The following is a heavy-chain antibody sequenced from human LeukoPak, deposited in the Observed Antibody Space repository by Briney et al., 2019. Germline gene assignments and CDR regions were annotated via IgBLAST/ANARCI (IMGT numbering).Heavy chain of an antibody. CDR3: ARPASVVAAFDY. CDR1: GFSLSTSGVG. Sequence: SGPTLVKPTQTPTLTCTFSGFSLSTSGVGVGWIRQPPGKALEWLALIYWDDDKRYSPSLKSRLTITKDTSKNQVVLTMTNMDPVDTATYYCARPASVVAAFDYWGQGTLVTVSS. V-gene: IGHV2-5*02. CDR2: IYWDDDK. J-gene: IGHJ4*02. D-gene: IGHD2-15*01.